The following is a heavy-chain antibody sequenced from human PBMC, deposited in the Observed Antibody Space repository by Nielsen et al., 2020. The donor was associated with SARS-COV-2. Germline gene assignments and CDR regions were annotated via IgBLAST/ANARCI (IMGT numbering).Heavy chain of an antibody. CDR2: FDPEDGET. CDR1: GYTLTELS. Sequence: ASVKVSCKVSGYTLTELSMHWVRQAPGKGLEWMGGFDPEDGETIYAQKFQGRVTMTEDTSTDTAYMELSSLRSEDTAVYYCATAPAYCGGDCSHNWFDPWGQGTLVTVSS. V-gene: IGHV1-24*01. CDR3: ATAPAYCGGDCSHNWFDP. J-gene: IGHJ5*02. D-gene: IGHD2-21*02.